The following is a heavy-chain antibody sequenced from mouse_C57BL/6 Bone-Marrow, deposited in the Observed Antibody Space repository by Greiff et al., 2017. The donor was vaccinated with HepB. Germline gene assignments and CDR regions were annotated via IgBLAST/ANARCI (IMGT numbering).Heavy chain of an antibody. J-gene: IGHJ1*03. CDR1: GYTFTSYW. CDR2: IYPGSGST. CDR3: ARWGYYGSSYCWYFDV. D-gene: IGHD1-1*01. V-gene: IGHV1-55*01. Sequence: QVQLQQSGAELVKPGASVKMSCKASGYTFTSYWITWVKQRPGQGLEWIGDIYPGSGSTNYNEKFKSKATLTVDTSSSTAYMQLSSLTSEDSAVYYCARWGYYGSSYCWYFDVWGTGTTVTVSS.